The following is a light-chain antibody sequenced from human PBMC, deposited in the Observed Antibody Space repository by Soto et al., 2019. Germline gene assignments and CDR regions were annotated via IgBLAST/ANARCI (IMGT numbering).Light chain of an antibody. CDR3: QQYNKWPWT. V-gene: IGKV3D-15*01. Sequence: EIVLTQSPGILSLSPGERATLSCRASQSVSNDFLAWYQQKPGQAPRLLIYGASTRATDVPDRFSGSGSGAEFTLTISSLQSEDLAVYYCQQYNKWPWTFGQGTKVEI. CDR1: QSVSNDF. J-gene: IGKJ1*01. CDR2: GAS.